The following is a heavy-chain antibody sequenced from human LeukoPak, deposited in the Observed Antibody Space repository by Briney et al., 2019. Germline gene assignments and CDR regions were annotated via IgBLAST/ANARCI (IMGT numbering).Heavy chain of an antibody. V-gene: IGHV1-3*03. CDR2: INAGNGNT. Sequence: ASVKVSCKASGYTFTSYAMHWVRQAPGQRLEWMGWINAGNGNTKYSQEFQGRVTITRDTSASTAYMELCSLRSEDMAVYYCARDGEVSYYYDSSGYYYDYWGQGTLVTVSS. D-gene: IGHD3-22*01. CDR1: GYTFTSYA. CDR3: ARDGEVSYYYDSSGYYYDY. J-gene: IGHJ4*02.